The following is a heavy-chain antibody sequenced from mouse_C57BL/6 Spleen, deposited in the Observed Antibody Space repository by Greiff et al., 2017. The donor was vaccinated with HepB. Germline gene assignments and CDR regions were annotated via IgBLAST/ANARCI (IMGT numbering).Heavy chain of an antibody. CDR2: IWTGGGT. CDR1: GFSLTSYA. CDR3: ARNRYDPTSHRMDY. V-gene: IGHV2-9-1*01. Sequence: VQLVESGPGLVAPSQSLSITCTVSGFSLTSYAISWVRQPPGKGLEWLGVIWTGGGTNYNSALKSRLSISKDNSKSQVFLKMNSLQTDDTARYYCARNRYDPTSHRMDYWGQGTSVTVSS. J-gene: IGHJ4*01. D-gene: IGHD2-3*01.